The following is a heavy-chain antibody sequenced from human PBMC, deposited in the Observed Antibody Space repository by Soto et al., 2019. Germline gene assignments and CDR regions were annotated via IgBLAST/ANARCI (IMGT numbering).Heavy chain of an antibody. V-gene: IGHV3-66*01. D-gene: IGHD6-19*01. Sequence: GVSLRLSCAASGFTVSSNYMSWVRQAPGKGLEWVSVIYSGGSTYYADSVKGRFTISRDNSKNTLYLQMNSLRAEDTAVYYCARGTQRSGWYPYYFDYWGQGTLVTVSS. CDR1: GFTVSSNY. J-gene: IGHJ4*02. CDR3: ARGTQRSGWYPYYFDY. CDR2: IYSGGST.